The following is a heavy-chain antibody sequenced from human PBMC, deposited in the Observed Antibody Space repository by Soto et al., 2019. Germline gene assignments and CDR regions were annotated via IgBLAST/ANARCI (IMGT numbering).Heavy chain of an antibody. Sequence: SETLSLTCTVSGGSISSGDYYWSWIRQSPGKGLEWIGEINHSGSTNDNPSLKSRVTISVDTSKNQFSLKLTSVTAADTAVYYCARDKITGLFDYWGQGTLVTVSS. D-gene: IGHD2-8*02. CDR3: ARDKITGLFDY. J-gene: IGHJ4*02. V-gene: IGHV4-30-4*01. CDR1: GGSISSGDYY. CDR2: INHSGST.